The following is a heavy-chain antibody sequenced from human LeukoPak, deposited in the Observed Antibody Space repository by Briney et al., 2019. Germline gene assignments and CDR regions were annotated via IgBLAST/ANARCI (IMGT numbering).Heavy chain of an antibody. V-gene: IGHV4-4*07. J-gene: IGHJ5*02. D-gene: IGHD3-16*01. Sequence: PSETLSLTCTVSGGSISSYYWSWIRQPAGKGLEWIGRIYTSGSTNYNPSLKSRVTMSVDTSKNQFSLKLSSVTAADTATYYCARGGTMGNANWFDPWGQGTLVTVSS. CDR2: IYTSGST. CDR3: ARGGTMGNANWFDP. CDR1: GGSISSYY.